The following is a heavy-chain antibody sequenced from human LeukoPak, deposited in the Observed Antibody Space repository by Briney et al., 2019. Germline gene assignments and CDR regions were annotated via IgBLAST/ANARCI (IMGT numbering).Heavy chain of an antibody. J-gene: IGHJ4*02. CDR1: GYTFTSYY. CDR3: ARETDIAAAANYFDY. CDR2: LNPSGGGT. Sequence: ASVKVSCKASGYTFTSYYIHWVRQARGQGLEWMGRLNPSGGGTTYAQKFQGRFTMTRDMSTSSVYMELSSLRSEDTAVYYCARETDIAAAANYFDYWGQGTLVTVSS. V-gene: IGHV1-46*01. D-gene: IGHD6-13*01.